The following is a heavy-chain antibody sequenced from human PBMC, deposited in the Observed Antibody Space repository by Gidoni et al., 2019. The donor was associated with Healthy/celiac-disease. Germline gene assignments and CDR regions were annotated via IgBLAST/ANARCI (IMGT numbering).Heavy chain of an antibody. CDR1: GFTFSSYS. Sequence: EVQLVESGGGLVKPGGSLRLSCAASGFTFSSYSMNWVRQAPGKGLEWVSSISSSSSYIYYADSVKGRFTISRDNAKNSLYLQMNSLRAEDTAVYYCATAKRAYGSGSYYPYWGQGTLVTVSS. D-gene: IGHD3-10*01. J-gene: IGHJ4*02. CDR3: ATAKRAYGSGSYYPY. V-gene: IGHV3-21*01. CDR2: ISSSSSYI.